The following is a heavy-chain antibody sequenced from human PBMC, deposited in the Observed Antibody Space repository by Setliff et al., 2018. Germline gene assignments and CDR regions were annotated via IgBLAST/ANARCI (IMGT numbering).Heavy chain of an antibody. J-gene: IGHJ4*02. CDR3: AKDPHPAYCGGDCSFT. D-gene: IGHD2-21*02. V-gene: IGHV3-7*01. CDR1: GFSFSRHW. Sequence: GGSLRLSCVVSGFSFSRHWMSWVRQAPGKGLEWVADIKQDGSTKYYLDSVKGRFTISRDNAKRSLYLQMNGLRADDTGVYYCAKDPHPAYCGGDCSFTWGQGTLVTVSS. CDR2: IKQDGSTK.